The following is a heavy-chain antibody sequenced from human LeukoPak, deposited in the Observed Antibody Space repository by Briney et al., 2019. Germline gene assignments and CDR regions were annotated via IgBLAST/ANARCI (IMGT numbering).Heavy chain of an antibody. CDR1: GFTFSNAW. V-gene: IGHV3-15*01. Sequence: GGSLRLSCAASGFTFSNAWMSWVCQAPGKGLEWVGRIKSKTDGGTTDYAAPVKGRFTISRDDSKNTLYLQMNSLKTEDTAVYYCTTDHIVLMVYDSPYYFDYWGQGTLSPSPQ. CDR3: TTDHIVLMVYDSPYYFDY. CDR2: IKSKTDGGTT. D-gene: IGHD2-8*01. J-gene: IGHJ4*02.